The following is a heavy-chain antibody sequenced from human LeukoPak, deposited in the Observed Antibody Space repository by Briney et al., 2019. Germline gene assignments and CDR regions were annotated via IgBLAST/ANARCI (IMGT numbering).Heavy chain of an antibody. V-gene: IGHV3-20*04. CDR2: IYWNWCST. J-gene: IGHJ4*02. CDR3: ERDMEIARSAFDY. Sequence: PGGSLRLTCAASGLTFDDYGVIGVRRAPGKGLECFSGIYWNWCSTVYADSVKGRFNISRDNAKNSLYLKMNSLRAEDTALYYCERDMEIARSAFDYWGQGTLVSVSS. CDR1: GLTFDDYG. D-gene: IGHD3-10*01.